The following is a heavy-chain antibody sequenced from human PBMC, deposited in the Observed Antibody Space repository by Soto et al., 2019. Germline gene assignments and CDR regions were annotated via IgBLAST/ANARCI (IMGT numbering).Heavy chain of an antibody. Sequence: PSETLSLTCTVSGGSISSSSYYWGWIRQPPGKGLEWLGSIYYSGSTYYNPSLKSRVTISVDTSKNQFSLKLSSVTAADTAVYYCARLSLTSSDLPPDDWGQGTLVTVSS. J-gene: IGHJ4*02. CDR2: IYYSGST. CDR1: GGSISSSSYY. CDR3: ARLSLTSSDLPPDD. V-gene: IGHV4-39*01. D-gene: IGHD6-19*01.